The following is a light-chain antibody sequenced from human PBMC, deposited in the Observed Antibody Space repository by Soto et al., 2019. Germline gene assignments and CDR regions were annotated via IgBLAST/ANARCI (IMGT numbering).Light chain of an antibody. Sequence: ESVLTQAPAALSLSPGERATLSCRASQNINTHLAWYQQRPGQVPRLLIYEASNRATGIPARFSGSGSGTDFTLTISSLEPEDFAVYYCLQRSNWLTFGGGTKVDIK. V-gene: IGKV3-11*01. CDR3: LQRSNWLT. J-gene: IGKJ4*01. CDR1: QNINTH. CDR2: EAS.